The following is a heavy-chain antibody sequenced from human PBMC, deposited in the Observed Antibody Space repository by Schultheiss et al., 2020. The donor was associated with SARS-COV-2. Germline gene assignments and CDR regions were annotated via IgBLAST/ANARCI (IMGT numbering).Heavy chain of an antibody. CDR2: ISYDGSNK. V-gene: IGHV3-30*12. Sequence: GEYLKISCAASGFTFSSYGMHWVRQAPGKGLEWVAVISYDGSNKYYADSVKGRFTISRDNSKNTLYLQMNSLRAEDTAVYYCAKGSDYGDYVPPHYWGQGTLVTVSS. CDR3: AKGSDYGDYVPPHY. J-gene: IGHJ4*02. D-gene: IGHD4-17*01. CDR1: GFTFSSYG.